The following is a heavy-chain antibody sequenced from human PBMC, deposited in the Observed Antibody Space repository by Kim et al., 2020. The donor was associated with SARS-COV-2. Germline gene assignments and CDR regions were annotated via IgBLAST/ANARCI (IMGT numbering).Heavy chain of an antibody. CDR2: IYYSGST. V-gene: IGHV4-39*01. CDR3: ARHAETGATPFDY. CDR1: GGSISSSSYY. Sequence: SETLSLTCTVSGGSISSSSYYWGWIRQPPGKGLEWIGSIYYSGSTYYNPSLKSRVTISVDTSKNQFSLKLSSVTAADTAVYYCARHAETGATPFDYWGQGTLVTVSS. D-gene: IGHD1-26*01. J-gene: IGHJ4*02.